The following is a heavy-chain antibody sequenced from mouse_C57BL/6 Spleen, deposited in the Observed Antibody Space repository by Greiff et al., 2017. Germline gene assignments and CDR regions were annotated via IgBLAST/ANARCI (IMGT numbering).Heavy chain of an antibody. V-gene: IGHV1-69*01. D-gene: IGHD2-12*01. CDR1: GYTFTSYW. J-gene: IGHJ4*01. Sequence: QVQLQQPGAELVMPGASVKLSCKASGYTFTSYWMHWVKQRPGQGLEWIGEIDPSDSYTNYNQKFKGKSTLTVDKSSSTAYMQLSSLTSEDSAVXYCARSLLYDYAMDYWGQGTSVTVSS. CDR3: ARSLLYDYAMDY. CDR2: IDPSDSYT.